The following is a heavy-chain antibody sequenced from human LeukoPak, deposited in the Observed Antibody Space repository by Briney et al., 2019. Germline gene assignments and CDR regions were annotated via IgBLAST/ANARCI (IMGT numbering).Heavy chain of an antibody. Sequence: GGSLRLSCAASGFTFGTSWMSWFRRAPGKGLEWVANIKQDGSEKNYVDSVRGRFTISRDNAKNSLSLRMNSLSAEDTAVYYCATGYSSGWYFYFQHWGQGSLVSVSS. J-gene: IGHJ1*01. CDR1: GFTFGTSW. V-gene: IGHV3-7*01. CDR2: IKQDGSEK. CDR3: ATGYSSGWYFYFQH. D-gene: IGHD6-19*01.